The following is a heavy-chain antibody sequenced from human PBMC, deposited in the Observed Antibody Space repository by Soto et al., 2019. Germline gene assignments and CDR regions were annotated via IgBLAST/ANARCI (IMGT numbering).Heavy chain of an antibody. CDR2: IYYSGST. V-gene: IGHV4-30-4*01. Sequence: QVQLQESGPGLVKPSQTLSLTCTVSGGSISSGDYYWSWIRQPPGKGLEWIGYIYYSGSTYYNPSRHRRVTKSVDTSKSQFSLKLSSVTAADTAVYYCARRRGFLTTTPRGSLYYCGMDVWGQGTTVTVSS. CDR3: ARRRGFLTTTPRGSLYYCGMDV. D-gene: IGHD1-26*01. J-gene: IGHJ6*02. CDR1: GGSISSGDYY.